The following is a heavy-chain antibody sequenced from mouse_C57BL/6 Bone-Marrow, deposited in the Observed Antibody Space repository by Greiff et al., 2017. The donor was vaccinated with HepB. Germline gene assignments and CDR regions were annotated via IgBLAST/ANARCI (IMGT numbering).Heavy chain of an antibody. V-gene: IGHV1-19*01. D-gene: IGHD1-1*01. Sequence: EVQLQQSGPVLVKPGASVKMSCKASGYTFTDYYMNWVKQSHGKSLEWIGVINPYNGGTSYNQKFKGKATLTVDKSSSTAYMELNSLTSEDSAVYYCARWIITTVRYFDVWGTGTTVTVSS. J-gene: IGHJ1*03. CDR2: INPYNGGT. CDR3: ARWIITTVRYFDV. CDR1: GYTFTDYY.